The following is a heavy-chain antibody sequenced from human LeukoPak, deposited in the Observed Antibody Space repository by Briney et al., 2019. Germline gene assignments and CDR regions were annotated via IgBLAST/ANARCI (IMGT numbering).Heavy chain of an antibody. D-gene: IGHD3-16*02. CDR3: ARGGRITFGGVIVKGHFDY. Sequence: GASVKVSCKVSGYTLTELSMHWVRQAPGKGLEWMGGFDPEDGETIYAQKFQGRVTMTRDTSISTAYMELSRLRSDDTAVYYCARGGRITFGGVIVKGHFDYWGQGTLVTVSS. V-gene: IGHV1-24*01. CDR2: FDPEDGET. CDR1: GYTLTELS. J-gene: IGHJ4*02.